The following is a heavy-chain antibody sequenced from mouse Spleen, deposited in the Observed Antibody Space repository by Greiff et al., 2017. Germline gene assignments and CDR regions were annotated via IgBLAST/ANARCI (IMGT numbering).Heavy chain of an antibody. D-gene: IGHD2-1*01. J-gene: IGHJ2*01. CDR1: GFTFSSYA. CDR3: ARQGGSMVYYFDY. Sequence: EVKLMESGGGLVKLGGSLKLSCAASGFTFSSYAMSWVRQTPEKRLEWVATISSGGGNTYYPDSVKGRFTISRDNAKNTLYLQMSSLKSEDTAMYYCARQGGSMVYYFDYWGQGTTLTVSS. V-gene: IGHV5-9*04. CDR2: ISSGGGNT.